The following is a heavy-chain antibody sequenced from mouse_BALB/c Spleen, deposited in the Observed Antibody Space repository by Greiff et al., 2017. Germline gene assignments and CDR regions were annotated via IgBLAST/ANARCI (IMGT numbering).Heavy chain of an antibody. CDR3: ARDLSTMITFYAMDY. D-gene: IGHD2-4*01. Sequence: VHLVESGPGLVAPSQSLSITCTVSGFSLTGYGVNWVRQPPGKGLEWLGMIWGDGSTDYNSALKSRLSISKDNSKSQVFLKMNSLQTDDTARYYCARDLSTMITFYAMDYWGQGTSVTVSS. J-gene: IGHJ4*01. V-gene: IGHV2-6-7*01. CDR1: GFSLTGYG. CDR2: IWGDGST.